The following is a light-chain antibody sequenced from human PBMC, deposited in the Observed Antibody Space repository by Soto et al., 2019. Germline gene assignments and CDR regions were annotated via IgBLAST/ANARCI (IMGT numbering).Light chain of an antibody. V-gene: IGKV3-20*01. CDR3: QQYGSSPPVT. J-gene: IGKJ4*01. CDR2: GAS. CDR1: QSVSSNY. Sequence: EVVLTQSPGTLSLPPGERTTLSCRASQSVSSNYLAWYQQKPGQAPRLLIYGASSRATGIPDRFSGSGSGTDFTLTISRLEPADFAVYYCQQYGSSPPVTFGGGTKVDIK.